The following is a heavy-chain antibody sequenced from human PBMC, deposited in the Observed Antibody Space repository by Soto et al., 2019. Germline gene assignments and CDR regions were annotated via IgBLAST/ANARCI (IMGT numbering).Heavy chain of an antibody. CDR3: ARGRRGYSYGADY. J-gene: IGHJ4*02. D-gene: IGHD5-18*01. CDR1: GGSFSGYY. Sequence: SETLSLTCAVYGGSFSGYYWSWIRQPPGKGLEWIGEIDHSGSTNYNPSLKSRVTISVDTSKNQFSLKLSSVTAADTAVYYCARGRRGYSYGADYWGQGTLVTVSS. CDR2: IDHSGST. V-gene: IGHV4-34*01.